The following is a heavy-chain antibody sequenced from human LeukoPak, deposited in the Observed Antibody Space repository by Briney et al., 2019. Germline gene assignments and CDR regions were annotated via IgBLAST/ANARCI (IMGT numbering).Heavy chain of an antibody. CDR1: GGSINNYY. D-gene: IGHD2-15*01. J-gene: IGHJ4*02. V-gene: IGHV4-59*01. CDR2: IYYSGST. CDR3: AKAVVAATGYYFDY. Sequence: SETLSLTCTVFGGSINNYYWSWIRQPPGKGLEWIGYIYYSGSTNYNPSLKSRVTISVDTSKNQFSLKLSSVTAADTAVYYCAKAVVAATGYYFDYWGQGTLVTVSS.